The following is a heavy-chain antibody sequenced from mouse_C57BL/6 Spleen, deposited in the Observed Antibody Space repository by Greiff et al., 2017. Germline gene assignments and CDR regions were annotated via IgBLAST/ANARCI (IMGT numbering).Heavy chain of an antibody. V-gene: IGHV3-6*01. Sequence: DVKLQESGPGLVKPSQSLSLTCSVTGYSITSGYYWNWIRQFPGNKLEWMGYISYDGSNNYNPSLKNRISITRDTSKNQFFLKLNSVTTEDTATYYCARTHYYGSSYVDYWGQGTTLTVSS. J-gene: IGHJ2*01. CDR3: ARTHYYGSSYVDY. D-gene: IGHD1-1*01. CDR2: ISYDGSN. CDR1: GYSITSGYY.